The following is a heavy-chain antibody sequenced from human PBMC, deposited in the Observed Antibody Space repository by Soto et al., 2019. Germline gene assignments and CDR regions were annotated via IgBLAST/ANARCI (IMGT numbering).Heavy chain of an antibody. V-gene: IGHV1-18*01. J-gene: IGHJ6*02. CDR2: ISAYNGNT. CDR1: GYTFTSYG. D-gene: IGHD6-19*01. CDR3: AREDSSGWYRADYYYYYGMDG. Sequence: ASVKVSCKASGYTFTSYGISWVRQAPGQGLEWMGWISAYNGNTNYAQKLQGRVTITRDTSASTAYMELSSLRSEDTAVYYCAREDSSGWYRADYYYYYGMDGWGQGTTVTVSS.